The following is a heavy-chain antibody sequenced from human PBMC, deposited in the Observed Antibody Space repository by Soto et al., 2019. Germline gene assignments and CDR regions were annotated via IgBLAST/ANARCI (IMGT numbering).Heavy chain of an antibody. D-gene: IGHD6-13*01. CDR3: AKQTTGSSWSNFDS. CDR2: LTGSGTTT. V-gene: IGHV3-23*01. Sequence: GGSLRLSCAASGFTFSSYAMSWVRQAPGKGLEWVSALTGSGTTTYYADSEKGRFTISRDNYNNTLYQQMSSLKDEDTAVYYCAKQTTGSSWSNFDSWGPGT. J-gene: IGHJ4*02. CDR1: GFTFSSYA.